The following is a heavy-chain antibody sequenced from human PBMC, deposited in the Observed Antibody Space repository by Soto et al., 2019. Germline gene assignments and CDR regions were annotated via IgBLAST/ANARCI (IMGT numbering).Heavy chain of an antibody. J-gene: IGHJ6*02. CDR2: INPSSGSA. CDR3: ARGNYLPYHYYRLAV. V-gene: IGHV1-46*03. D-gene: IGHD1-7*01. Sequence: ASVKVSCKASGYTFTTYYIHWVRQAPGQGLEWMGIINPSSGSAGYAQKFQVSVTMTRDTPTNTFYMELSSLRSDDTAVYYCARGNYLPYHYYRLAVWGQGTTVTVSS. CDR1: GYTFTTYY.